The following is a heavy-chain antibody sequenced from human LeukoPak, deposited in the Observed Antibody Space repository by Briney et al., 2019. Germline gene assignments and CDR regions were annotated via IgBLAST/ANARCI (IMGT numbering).Heavy chain of an antibody. V-gene: IGHV3-48*04. J-gene: IGHJ4*02. D-gene: IGHD1-14*01. CDR3: ARDHSEPGVFFDS. CDR2: IDSSSSTE. Sequence: TGGSLRLSCAASGFTFSSYSMNWVRQVPGKGLEWVSYIDSSSSTELYVDSVKGRFTISRDNAKNSLYLQMNSLRAEDTAVYYCARDHSEPGVFFDSWGQGTLVTVSS. CDR1: GFTFSSYS.